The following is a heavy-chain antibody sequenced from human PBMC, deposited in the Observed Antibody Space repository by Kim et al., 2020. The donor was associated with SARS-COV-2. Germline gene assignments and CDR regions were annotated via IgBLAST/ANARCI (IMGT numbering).Heavy chain of an antibody. CDR2: ISFDGNNK. V-gene: IGHV3-30*18. D-gene: IGHD2-21*02. CDR3: AKTWAKQVVLGGACIDY. Sequence: GGSLRLSCAASGFTFSSFGMHWVRQAPGKGLEWVALISFDGNNKYYADSVKGLFTISRDNSKNTLYLQMNSLRGEDTAVYYCAKTWAKQVVLGGACIDYWGQGTLVTVSS. J-gene: IGHJ4*02. CDR1: GFTFSSFG.